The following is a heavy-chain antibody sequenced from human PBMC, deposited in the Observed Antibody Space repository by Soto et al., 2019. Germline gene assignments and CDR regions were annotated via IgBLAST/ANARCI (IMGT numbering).Heavy chain of an antibody. D-gene: IGHD3-10*01. Sequence: QVQLVESGGGVVQPGRSLRLSCAASGFTFSSYGMHWVRQAPGKGLEWVAVISYDGSNKYYADSVKGRFTISRDNSKNTLYLQMNSLRAEDTAVYYCAKDRGWSGSGTEFDYWGQGTLVTVSS. CDR2: ISYDGSNK. CDR3: AKDRGWSGSGTEFDY. V-gene: IGHV3-30*18. J-gene: IGHJ4*02. CDR1: GFTFSSYG.